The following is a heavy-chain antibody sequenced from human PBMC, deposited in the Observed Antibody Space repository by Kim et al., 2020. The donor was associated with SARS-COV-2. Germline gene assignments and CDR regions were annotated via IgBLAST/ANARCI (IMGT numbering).Heavy chain of an antibody. CDR3: ARDLMRSLGYDILTGFDY. D-gene: IGHD3-9*01. V-gene: IGHV3-21*01. CDR1: GFTFSSYS. J-gene: IGHJ4*02. Sequence: GGSLRLSCAASGFTFSSYSMNWVRQAPGKGLEWVSSISSSSSYIYYADSVKGRFTISRDNAKNSLYLQMNSLRAEDTAVYYCARDLMRSLGYDILTGFDYWGQGTLVTVSS. CDR2: ISSSSSYI.